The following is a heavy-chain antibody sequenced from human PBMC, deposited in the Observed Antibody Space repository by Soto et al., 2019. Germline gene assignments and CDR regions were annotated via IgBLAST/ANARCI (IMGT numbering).Heavy chain of an antibody. V-gene: IGHV3-30-3*01. CDR2: ISYDGSNK. J-gene: IGHJ4*02. Sequence: GGSLRLSCAASGFTFSSYAMHWVRQAPGKGLERVAVISYDGSNKYYADSVKGRFTISRDNSKNTLYLQMNSLRAEDTAVYYCAKERATTTAFDYWGQGALVTVSS. CDR3: AKERATTTAFDY. CDR1: GFTFSSYA. D-gene: IGHD4-17*01.